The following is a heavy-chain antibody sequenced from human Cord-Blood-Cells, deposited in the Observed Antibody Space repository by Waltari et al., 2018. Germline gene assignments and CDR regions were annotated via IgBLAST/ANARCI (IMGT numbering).Heavy chain of an antibody. CDR2: IIPIFGTA. V-gene: IGHV1-69*01. Sequence: VQMVQSGAEVKKTGSSVTVSCKASGGTFSSYAISWVRPAPGQGLEWMGGIIPIFGTANYAQKFQGRVTITADESTSTAYMELSSLRSEDTAVYYCARVVVVTAIPYYYYGMDVWGQGTTVTVSS. J-gene: IGHJ6*02. D-gene: IGHD2-21*02. CDR3: ARVVVVTAIPYYYYGMDV. CDR1: GGTFSSYA.